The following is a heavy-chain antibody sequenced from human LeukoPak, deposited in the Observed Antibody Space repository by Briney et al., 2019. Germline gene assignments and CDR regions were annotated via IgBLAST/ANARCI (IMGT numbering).Heavy chain of an antibody. CDR2: IYPGDSDT. J-gene: IGHJ4*02. Sequence: GESLKISCKGSGYSFTSYWIGWVRQMPEKVLEWMGIIYPGDSDTRYSPSFQGQVTISADKSISTAYLQWSSLKASDTAMYYCARQRYSYGLGGDYWGQGTLVTVSS. D-gene: IGHD5-18*01. CDR3: ARQRYSYGLGGDY. CDR1: GYSFTSYW. V-gene: IGHV5-51*01.